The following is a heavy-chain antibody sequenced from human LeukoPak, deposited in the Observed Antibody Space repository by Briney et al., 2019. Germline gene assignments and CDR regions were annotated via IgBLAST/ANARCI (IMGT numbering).Heavy chain of an antibody. D-gene: IGHD6-13*01. Sequence: PSQTLSLTCTVSGGSISSGGYYWSWIRQHPGKGLEWIGYIYYSGSTYYNPSLKSRVTISVDTSKNQFSLKLSPVTAADTAVYYCARGPQGAAAGGGRVDYWGQGTLVTVSS. CDR1: GGSISSGGYY. J-gene: IGHJ4*02. CDR3: ARGPQGAAAGGGRVDY. CDR2: IYYSGST. V-gene: IGHV4-31*03.